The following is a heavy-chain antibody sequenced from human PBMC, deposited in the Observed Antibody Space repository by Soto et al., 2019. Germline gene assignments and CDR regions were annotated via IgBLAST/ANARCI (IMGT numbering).Heavy chain of an antibody. CDR2: INPSGGST. V-gene: IGHV1-46*01. Sequence: ASVKVSCKASGYTFTSYYMHWVRQAPGQGLEWMGIINPSGGSTSYAQKFQGRVTMTRDTSTSTVYMELSSLRSEDTAVYYCARGEVYCSGVSCYDTEIAYYYYYYMDVWGKGTTVTVSS. J-gene: IGHJ6*03. CDR1: GYTFTSYY. CDR3: ARGEVYCSGVSCYDTEIAYYYYYYMDV. D-gene: IGHD2-15*01.